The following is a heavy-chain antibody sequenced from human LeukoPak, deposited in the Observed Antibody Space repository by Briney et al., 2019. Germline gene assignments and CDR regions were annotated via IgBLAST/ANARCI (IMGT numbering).Heavy chain of an antibody. CDR1: GYTFTSYY. J-gene: IGHJ4*02. CDR2: INPNSGGT. D-gene: IGHD1-26*01. CDR3: ARARSGTETGFDY. V-gene: IGHV1-2*04. Sequence: WASVKVSCKASGYTFTSYYMHWVRQAPGQGLEWMGWINPNSGGTNYAQKFQGWVTMTRDTSISTAYMELSRLRSDDTAVYYCARARSGTETGFDYWGQGTLVTVSS.